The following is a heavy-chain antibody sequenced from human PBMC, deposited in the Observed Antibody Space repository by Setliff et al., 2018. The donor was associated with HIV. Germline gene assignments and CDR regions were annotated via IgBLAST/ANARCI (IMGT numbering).Heavy chain of an antibody. CDR2: IIPIFGTA. CDR3: ARGRGRYYDSRSYLDY. J-gene: IGHJ4*02. V-gene: IGHV1-69*05. D-gene: IGHD3-22*01. CDR1: GGTFSSYV. Sequence: SVKVSCKASGGTFSSYVISWVRQAPGQGLEWMGGIIPIFGTANYAQKFQGRVTISRNTSISTAYMELSGLRSEDTAVYYCARGRGRYYDSRSYLDYWGQGTLVTVSS.